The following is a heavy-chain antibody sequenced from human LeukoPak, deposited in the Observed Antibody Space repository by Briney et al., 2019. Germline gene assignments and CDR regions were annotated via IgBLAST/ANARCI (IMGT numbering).Heavy chain of an antibody. V-gene: IGHV3-20*04. J-gene: IGHJ4*02. Sequence: GGSLRLSCAASGFTFDDYGMSWVRQAPGKGLEWVSGINWNGGSTGYADSVKGRFTISRDNAKNSLYLQMNSLRAEDTAVYYCARGENNYGYYYFDYWGQGTLVTVSS. CDR1: GFTFDDYG. D-gene: IGHD5-18*01. CDR3: ARGENNYGYYYFDY. CDR2: INWNGGST.